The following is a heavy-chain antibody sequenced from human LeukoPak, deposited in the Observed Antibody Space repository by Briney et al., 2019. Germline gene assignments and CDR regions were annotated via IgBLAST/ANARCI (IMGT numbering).Heavy chain of an antibody. D-gene: IGHD6-13*01. CDR3: AKAGGAAAGGFDC. V-gene: IGHV3-9*01. Sequence: GGSLRLSCAASGFTFDDYAMHWVRQAPGKGLDWVSGISWNSGNIGYADSVKGRFTISRDNAKNSLYLQMNSLRAEDTALYYCAKAGGAAAGGFDCWGQGTLVTVSS. CDR1: GFTFDDYA. J-gene: IGHJ4*02. CDR2: ISWNSGNI.